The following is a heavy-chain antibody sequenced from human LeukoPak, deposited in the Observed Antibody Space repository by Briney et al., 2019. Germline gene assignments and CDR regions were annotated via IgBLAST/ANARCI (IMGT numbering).Heavy chain of an antibody. CDR2: IYYSGST. Sequence: SETLSLTCTVSGDSIGTYYWSWIRQPPGKGLEWIGSIYYSGSTNYNPFLKSRVTISVDTSKNQFSLKLTSVTAADTAVYYCARDRRDYYYGMDVWGQGTTVTVSS. J-gene: IGHJ6*02. CDR3: ARDRRDYYYGMDV. CDR1: GDSIGTYY. V-gene: IGHV4-59*01.